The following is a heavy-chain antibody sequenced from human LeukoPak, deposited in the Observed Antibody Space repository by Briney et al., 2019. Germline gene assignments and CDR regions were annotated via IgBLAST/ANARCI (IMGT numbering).Heavy chain of an antibody. J-gene: IGHJ6*02. CDR3: ARGHTKYYDILTGYRYYYYYGMDV. CDR2: IIPIFGTA. CDR1: GGTFSSYA. Sequence: SVRVSCKASGGTFSSYAISWVRQAPGQGLEWMGGIIPIFGTANYAQKFQGRVTITADESTSTAYMELSSLRSEDTAVYYCARGHTKYYDILTGYRYYYYYGMDVWGQGTTVTVSS. D-gene: IGHD3-9*01. V-gene: IGHV1-69*01.